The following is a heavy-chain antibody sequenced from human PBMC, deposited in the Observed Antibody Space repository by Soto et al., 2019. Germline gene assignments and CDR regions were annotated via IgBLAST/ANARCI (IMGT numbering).Heavy chain of an antibody. D-gene: IGHD6-13*01. CDR1: GFTFSSYA. CDR2: ISGSGGST. V-gene: IGHV3-23*01. J-gene: IGHJ6*03. CDR3: AKCIAAAGTRGDHHYMDV. Sequence: GGSLRLSCAASGFTFSSYAMSWVRQAPGKGLEWVSAISGSGGSTYYADSVKGRFTISRDNSKNTLYLQMNSLRAEDTAVYYCAKCIAAAGTRGDHHYMDVWGKGTTVTVSS.